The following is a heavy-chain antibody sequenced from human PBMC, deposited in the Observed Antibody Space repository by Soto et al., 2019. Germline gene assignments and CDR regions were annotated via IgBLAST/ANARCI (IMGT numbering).Heavy chain of an antibody. V-gene: IGHV4-59*01. CDR1: GGSMNNFY. CDR2: VSYAGST. CDR3: AMAGNYRYFDA. D-gene: IGHD1-7*01. J-gene: IGHJ4*02. Sequence: PSERLSLTCSVSGGSMNNFYGTWIRQPPGKGLEWIAHVSYAGSTNYNPSLKSRVTISVDTSKNQFSLKLTSVTAADTAVYYCAMAGNYRYFDAWGQGTLVTVSS.